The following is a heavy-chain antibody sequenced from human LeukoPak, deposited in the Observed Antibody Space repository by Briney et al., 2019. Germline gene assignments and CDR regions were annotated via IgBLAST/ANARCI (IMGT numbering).Heavy chain of an antibody. J-gene: IGHJ6*03. CDR3: ARDAREIARYCSGGSCAPLYYYYYMDV. D-gene: IGHD2-15*01. Sequence: GGSLRLSCAASGFTFSSYAMHWVRQAPGKGLEWVAVISYDGSNKYYADSVKGRFTISRDNSKNTLYLQMNSLRAEDTAVYYCARDAREIARYCSGGSCAPLYYYYYMDVWGKGTTVTVSS. CDR1: GFTFSSYA. CDR2: ISYDGSNK. V-gene: IGHV3-30*04.